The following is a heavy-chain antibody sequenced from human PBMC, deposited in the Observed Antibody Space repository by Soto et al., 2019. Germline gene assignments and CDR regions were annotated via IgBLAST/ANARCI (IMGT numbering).Heavy chain of an antibody. V-gene: IGHV4-59*01. CDR2: IYYSGNT. D-gene: IGHD1-7*01. Sequence: PSETLSLTCTVSGGSISSYYWSWIRQPPGKGLEWIGYIYYSGNTNYNPSLKSRVTISVDTSKNQFSLKLSSVTAADTAVYYCGRGVVDRYNWNYGIDYWGQGTLVTVSS. CDR1: GGSISSYY. J-gene: IGHJ4*02. CDR3: GRGVVDRYNWNYGIDY.